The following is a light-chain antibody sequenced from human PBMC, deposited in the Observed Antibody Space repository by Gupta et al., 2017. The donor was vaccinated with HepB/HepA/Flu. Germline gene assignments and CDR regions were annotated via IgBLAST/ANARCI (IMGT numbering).Light chain of an antibody. Sequence: DIQMTQSPSSLSASVGDRVTITCRASQSVTTYLNWYQQKPGKAPKLLIYFASSLQSGVPSRFSGSGSGTDFTLTISSLQPEDCATYYCQQSDSSPPTFGQGTKLEIK. CDR2: FAS. CDR3: QQSDSSPPT. V-gene: IGKV1-39*01. J-gene: IGKJ2*01. CDR1: QSVTTY.